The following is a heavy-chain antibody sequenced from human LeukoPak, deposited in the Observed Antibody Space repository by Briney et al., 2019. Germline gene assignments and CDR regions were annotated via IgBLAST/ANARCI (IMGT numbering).Heavy chain of an antibody. CDR3: ARDNDYSNYDYFDY. CDR1: GGSISSGGYY. D-gene: IGHD4-11*01. J-gene: IGHJ4*02. Sequence: PSETLSLTCTVSGGSISSGGYYWSWIRQPPGKGLEWIGYIYHSGSTYYNPSLKSRVTISVGRSKNQFSLKLSSVTAADTAVYYCARDNDYSNYDYFDYWGQGTLVTVSS. CDR2: IYHSGST. V-gene: IGHV4-30-2*01.